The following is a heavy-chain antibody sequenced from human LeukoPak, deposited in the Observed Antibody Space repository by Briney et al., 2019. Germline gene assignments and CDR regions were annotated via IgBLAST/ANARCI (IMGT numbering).Heavy chain of an antibody. J-gene: IGHJ5*02. D-gene: IGHD3-9*01. CDR2: IYYFGRT. CDR3: ARRYYDILGP. V-gene: IGHV4-39*01. CDR1: GGSISSRGYY. Sequence: SETLSLTCTVSGGSISSRGYYWGWIRQPPGKGLEWIGTIYYFGRTYSNPSLKSRVTLSVDTSKNQFSLKLSSVTAADTAVYYCARRYYDILGPWGQGTLVTISS.